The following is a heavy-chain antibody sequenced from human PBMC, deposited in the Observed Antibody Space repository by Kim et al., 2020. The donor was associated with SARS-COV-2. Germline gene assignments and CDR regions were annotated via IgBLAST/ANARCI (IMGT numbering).Heavy chain of an antibody. V-gene: IGHV4-34*01. CDR1: GGSFSGYY. CDR2: INHSGST. Sequence: SETLSLTCAVYGGSFSGYYWSWIRQPPGKGLEWIGEINHSGSTNYNPSLKSRVTISVDTSKNQFSLKLSSVTAADTAVYYCARRKVATRRYYYYGMDVWG. D-gene: IGHD1-26*01. J-gene: IGHJ6*01. CDR3: ARRKVATRRYYYYGMDV.